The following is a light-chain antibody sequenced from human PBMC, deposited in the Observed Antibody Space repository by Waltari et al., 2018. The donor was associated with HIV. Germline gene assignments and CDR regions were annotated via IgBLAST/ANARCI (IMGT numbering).Light chain of an antibody. V-gene: IGLV6-57*01. J-gene: IGLJ2*01. CDR1: SGSIASNY. CDR3: QSYDNENPVL. CDR2: KDD. Sequence: NFMLTQPHSVSESPGKTVTISCTRGSGSIASNYVQWYQQRPGSSPTTVIYKDDQRPSGVPDRFSGSIDSSSNSASLTISGLRPEDEADYYCQSYDNENPVLFGGGTKLTVL.